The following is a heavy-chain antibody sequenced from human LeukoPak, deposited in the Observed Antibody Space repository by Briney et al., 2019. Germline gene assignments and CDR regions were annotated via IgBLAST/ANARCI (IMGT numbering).Heavy chain of an antibody. J-gene: IGHJ2*01. CDR3: ARGHYYDSSGYYVKYWYFDL. V-gene: IGHV3-7*01. CDR2: IKQDGSEK. CDR1: GFTFSSYW. Sequence: GGSLRLSCAASGFTFSSYWMSWVRQAPGKGLEWVANIKQDGSEKYYVDSVKGRFTISRDNAKNSLYLQMNSLRAEDTAVYYCARGHYYDSSGYYVKYWYFDLWGRGTLVTVSS. D-gene: IGHD3-22*01.